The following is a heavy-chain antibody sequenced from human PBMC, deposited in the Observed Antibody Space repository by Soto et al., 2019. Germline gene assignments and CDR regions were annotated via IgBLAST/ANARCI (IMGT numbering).Heavy chain of an antibody. CDR2: TYYRSKWYN. CDR1: GDSVSSNSAA. CDR3: ARAWSRGSGSHIYGMDV. V-gene: IGHV6-1*01. Sequence: PSETLSLTCAISGDSVSSNSAAWHWIRQSPSRGLEWLGRTYYRSKWYNDYAVSVKSRITINPDTSKNQFSLQLNSVTPEDTAVYYCARAWSRGSGSHIYGMDVWGQGTTVTVSS. D-gene: IGHD1-26*01. J-gene: IGHJ6*02.